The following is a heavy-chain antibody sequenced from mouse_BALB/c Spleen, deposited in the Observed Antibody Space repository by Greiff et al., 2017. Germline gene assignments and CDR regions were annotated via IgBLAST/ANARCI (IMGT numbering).Heavy chain of an antibody. CDR3: ARETITTGFDY. D-gene: IGHD2-4*01. V-gene: IGHV5-17*02. CDR1: GFTFSSFG. CDR2: ISSGSSTI. Sequence: EVMLVESGGGLVQPGGSRKLSCAASGFTFSSFGIHWVRQAPEKGLEWVAYISSGSSTIYYADTVKGRFTISRDNPKNTLFLQMTSLRSEDTAMYYCARETITTGFDYWGQGTTLTVSS. J-gene: IGHJ2*01.